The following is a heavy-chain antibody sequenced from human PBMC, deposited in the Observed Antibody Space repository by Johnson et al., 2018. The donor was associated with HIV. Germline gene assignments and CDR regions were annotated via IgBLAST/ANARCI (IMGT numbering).Heavy chain of an antibody. CDR3: TAYFADEKGPAFDI. CDR1: GFTVSNNY. CDR2: IDSSVGGI. Sequence: QVQLVESGGGLIQPGGSLRLSCAASGFTVSNNYMSWVRQAPGKGLEWVSYIDSSVGGISYAASVKGRFPIPRTNAKNSLYLQMESLKTEDTAVYYCTAYFADEKGPAFDIWGQGTMVTVSS. D-gene: IGHD2/OR15-2a*01. V-gene: IGHV3-11*01. J-gene: IGHJ3*02.